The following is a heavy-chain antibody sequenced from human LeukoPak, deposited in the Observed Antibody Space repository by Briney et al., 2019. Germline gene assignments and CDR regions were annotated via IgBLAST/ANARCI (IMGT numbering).Heavy chain of an antibody. CDR2: IEYSETST. V-gene: IGHV3-23*01. Sequence: GGSLRLSCTVSGFTLSSYEMSWIRQAPGKGLEWVSSIEYSETSTHYADAVKGRFTISRDNSKNTLYLQLNSLSDEDTAVYYCAKLTVTSYYYMDVWGKGTTVTISS. CDR1: GFTLSSYE. D-gene: IGHD4-17*01. J-gene: IGHJ6*03. CDR3: AKLTVTSYYYMDV.